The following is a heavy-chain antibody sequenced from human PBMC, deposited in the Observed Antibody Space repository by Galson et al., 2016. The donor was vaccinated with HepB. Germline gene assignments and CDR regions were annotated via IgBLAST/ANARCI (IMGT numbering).Heavy chain of an antibody. CDR2: ISSSSTI. D-gene: IGHD6-19*01. CDR3: ARAGHSSGWYPFNFWWFDP. J-gene: IGHJ5*02. Sequence: SLRLSCAASGFTFSSYSMNWVRQAPGKGLEWVSYISSSSTIYYADSVKGRSTISRDNAKNSLYLQMNSLRDEDTAVYYCARAGHSSGWYPFNFWWFDPWGQGTLVTVSS. CDR1: GFTFSSYS. V-gene: IGHV3-48*02.